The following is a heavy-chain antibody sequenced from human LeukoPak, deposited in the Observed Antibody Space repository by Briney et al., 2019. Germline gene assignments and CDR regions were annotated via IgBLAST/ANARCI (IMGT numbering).Heavy chain of an antibody. CDR2: IYYSGST. J-gene: IGHJ4*02. Sequence: SETLSLTCTVSGGSISSSSYYWGWIRQPPGKGLEWIGSIYYSGSTYYNPSLKSRVTISVDTSKNQFSLNLSSVTAADTAVYYCAREIGQNGYNYVDYWGQGTLVTVSS. CDR1: GGSISSSSYY. D-gene: IGHD5-24*01. CDR3: AREIGQNGYNYVDY. V-gene: IGHV4-39*07.